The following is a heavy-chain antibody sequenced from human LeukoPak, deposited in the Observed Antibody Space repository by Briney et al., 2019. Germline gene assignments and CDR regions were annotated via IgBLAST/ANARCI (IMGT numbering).Heavy chain of an antibody. CDR3: ARDQEGGYSSSWYEDYFDY. V-gene: IGHV3-21*01. Sequence: PGGSLRFSCAASGFTFSSYSMNWVRQAPGKGLEWVSSISSSSSYIYYADSVKGRFTISRDNAKNSLYLQMNSLRAEDTAVYYCARDQEGGYSSSWYEDYFDYWGQGTLVTVSS. CDR2: ISSSSSYI. J-gene: IGHJ4*02. CDR1: GFTFSSYS. D-gene: IGHD6-13*01.